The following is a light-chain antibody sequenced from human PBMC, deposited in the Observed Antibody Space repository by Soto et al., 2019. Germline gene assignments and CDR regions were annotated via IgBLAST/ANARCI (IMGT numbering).Light chain of an antibody. CDR1: SSDVGSYNL. Sequence: QSALTQPASVSGSPGQSITISWTGTSSDVGSYNLVSWYQQHPGKAPKLMIYEGSTRPSGVSNRFSGSKSGNTASLTISGLQAEDEADYYCCSYAGSVVFGGGTKLTVL. V-gene: IGLV2-23*01. CDR2: EGS. J-gene: IGLJ2*01. CDR3: CSYAGSVV.